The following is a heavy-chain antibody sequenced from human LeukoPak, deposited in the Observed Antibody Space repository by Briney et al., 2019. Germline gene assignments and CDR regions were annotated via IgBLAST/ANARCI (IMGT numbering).Heavy chain of an antibody. CDR3: ARISSSNWYNERGAFDV. CDR2: VYYTGST. Sequence: SETLSLTCTVSGGYISSYYWSWVRQPPWQGLEWIGFVYYTGSTNHSPSLKSRVTISVDTSKNQFSLKLRSVTAADTAVYYCARISSSNWYNERGAFDVWGQGTMVTVSS. D-gene: IGHD6-13*01. V-gene: IGHV4-59*01. CDR1: GGYISSYY. J-gene: IGHJ3*01.